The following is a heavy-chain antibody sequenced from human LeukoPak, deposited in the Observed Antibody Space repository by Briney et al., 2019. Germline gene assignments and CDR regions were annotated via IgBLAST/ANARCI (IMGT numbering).Heavy chain of an antibody. J-gene: IGHJ4*02. CDR3: ARGMPHYDFWSGYYNLGLDY. V-gene: IGHV4-61*02. Sequence: SETLSLTCTVSGGSISSSSYYWSWIRQPAGKGLEWIGRIYTSGSTNYNPSLKSRVTMSVDTSKNQFSLKLSSVTAADTAVYYCARGMPHYDFWSGYYNLGLDYWGQGTLVTVSS. CDR1: GGSISSSSYY. D-gene: IGHD3-3*01. CDR2: IYTSGST.